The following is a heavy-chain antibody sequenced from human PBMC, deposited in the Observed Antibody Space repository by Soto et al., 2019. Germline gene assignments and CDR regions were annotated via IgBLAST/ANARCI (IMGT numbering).Heavy chain of an antibody. V-gene: IGHV4-59*01. CDR3: ARARQLEWLLGKCYFDL. CDR1: GGSISSYY. D-gene: IGHD3-3*01. J-gene: IGHJ2*01. CDR2: IYYSGST. Sequence: QVQLQESGPGLVKPSETLSLTCTVSGGSISSYYWSWIRQPPGKGLEWIGYIYYSGSTNYNPSLKSRVTISVDTSKNQFSLKLSSVTAADTAVYYCARARQLEWLLGKCYFDLWGRGTLVTVSS.